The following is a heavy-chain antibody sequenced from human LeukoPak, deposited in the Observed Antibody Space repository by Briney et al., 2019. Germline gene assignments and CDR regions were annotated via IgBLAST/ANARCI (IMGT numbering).Heavy chain of an antibody. V-gene: IGHV1-2*02. CDR2: INPNSGGT. D-gene: IGHD3-3*01. CDR3: ARGGYDFWSGIFDY. Sequence: GASVKVSCKASGYTFTGYYMHWVRQAPGQGLEWMGWINPNSGGTNYAQKFQGRVTMTRDTSISTTYMELSRLRSDDTAVYYCARGGYDFWSGIFDYWGQGTLVTVSS. J-gene: IGHJ4*02. CDR1: GYTFTGYY.